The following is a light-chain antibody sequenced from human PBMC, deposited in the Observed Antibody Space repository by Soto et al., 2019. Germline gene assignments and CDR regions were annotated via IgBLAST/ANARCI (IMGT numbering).Light chain of an antibody. CDR2: KNT. J-gene: IGLJ1*01. CDR3: QSVDSSGAFHV. V-gene: IGLV3-25*02. Sequence: SYELTQPPSVSVSPGQTARITCSGDAMPEQYGYWYQQKPGQAPMLVIYKNTERPSGIPERFSGSSSGTTVTLNISGVQAEDEADYFFQSVDSSGAFHVFGTGTKVTVL. CDR1: AMPEQY.